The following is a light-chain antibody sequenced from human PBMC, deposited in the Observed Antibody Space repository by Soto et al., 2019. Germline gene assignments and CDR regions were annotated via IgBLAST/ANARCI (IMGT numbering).Light chain of an antibody. CDR3: ATWDDSLRGVL. Sequence: QSVLTQPPSASGTPGQRVTISCSGGSSNIGSNYAYWYRQLPGTAPKLVIYVNSQRPSGVPDRFSGSKSGTSASLAISGLRSEDEADYCATWDDSLRGVLFGGGTKLTVL. V-gene: IGLV1-47*01. J-gene: IGLJ2*01. CDR1: SSNIGSNY. CDR2: VNS.